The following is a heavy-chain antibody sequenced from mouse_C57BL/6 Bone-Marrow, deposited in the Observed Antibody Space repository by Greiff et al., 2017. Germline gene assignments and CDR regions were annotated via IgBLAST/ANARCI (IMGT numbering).Heavy chain of an antibody. D-gene: IGHD1-1*01. CDR2: IHPNSGST. J-gene: IGHJ1*03. V-gene: IGHV1-64*01. CDR3: ARSPYYYGSRYFDV. CDR1: GYTFTSYW. Sequence: QVQLQQPGAELVKPGASVKLSCKASGYTFTSYWMHWVKQRPGQGLEWIGMIHPNSGSTNYNEKFKSKATLTVDKSSSTAYMQLSSLTSEDSAVYYCARSPYYYGSRYFDVWGTGTTVTVSS.